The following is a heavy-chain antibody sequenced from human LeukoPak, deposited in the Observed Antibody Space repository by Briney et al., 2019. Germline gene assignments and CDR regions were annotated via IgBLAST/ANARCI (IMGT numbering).Heavy chain of an antibody. CDR2: IYYSGST. CDR3: ARAANDYGDFRY. Sequence: SETLSLTCTVAGGSISSYYWSWIRQPPGKGLEWIRYIYYSGSTNYNPSLKSRVTISVDTSKNQFSLKLSSVTAADTAVYYCARAANDYGDFRYWGQGTLVTVSS. D-gene: IGHD4-17*01. V-gene: IGHV4-59*01. J-gene: IGHJ4*02. CDR1: GGSISSYY.